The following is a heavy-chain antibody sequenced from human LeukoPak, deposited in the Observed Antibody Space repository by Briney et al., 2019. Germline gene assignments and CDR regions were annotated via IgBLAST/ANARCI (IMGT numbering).Heavy chain of an antibody. CDR1: GFTFSSYT. CDR2: ISSRSSTT. Sequence: QPGGSLRLSCAASGFTFSSYTMNWDRQVPGKGLEWLSFISSRSSTTFYADSVKGRFTISRDNAKNSLYLQMNSLRADDTAVYYCAREGGCNITSCQRGPFEYWGRGTPVTVSS. V-gene: IGHV3-48*04. CDR3: AREGGCNITSCQRGPFEY. J-gene: IGHJ4*02. D-gene: IGHD2-2*01.